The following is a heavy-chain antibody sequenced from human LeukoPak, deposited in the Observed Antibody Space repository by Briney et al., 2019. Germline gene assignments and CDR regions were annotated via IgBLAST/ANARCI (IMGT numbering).Heavy chain of an antibody. D-gene: IGHD3-9*01. CDR3: VKDHGWLLYS. Sequence: PGGSLRLSCAASGFTFSSYAMSWVRQAPGKGLEWVSAISGSGGSTYYADSVKGRFTTSRDNSKNTLYLQMNSLRADDTAVYYCVKDHGWLLYSWGQGTPGTVSS. V-gene: IGHV3-23*01. J-gene: IGHJ4*02. CDR2: ISGSGGST. CDR1: GFTFSSYA.